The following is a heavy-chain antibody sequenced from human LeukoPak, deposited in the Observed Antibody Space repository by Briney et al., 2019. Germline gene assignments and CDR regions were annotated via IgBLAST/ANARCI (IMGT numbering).Heavy chain of an antibody. CDR1: GGSISSYY. V-gene: IGHV4-59*08. D-gene: IGHD3-10*01. Sequence: SETLSLTCTASGGSISSYYWSWIRQPPGKGLEWIWYIYYSGSTTYNPSLKSRLTISVDTSKTQFSLKLSSVTAADTAVYYCARLTMVRGVRGNWFDPWGQGTLVTVSS. CDR2: IYYSGST. CDR3: ARLTMVRGVRGNWFDP. J-gene: IGHJ5*02.